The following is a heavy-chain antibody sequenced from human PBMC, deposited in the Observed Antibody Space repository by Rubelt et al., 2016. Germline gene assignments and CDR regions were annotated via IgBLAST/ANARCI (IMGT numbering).Heavy chain of an antibody. CDR1: GGSFSGYY. CDR2: INHSGST. J-gene: IGHJ4*02. D-gene: IGHD6-19*01. Sequence: QLQLQESGPGLVKPSETLSLTCAVYGGSFSGYYWSWIRQPPGKGLEWIGEINHSGSTNYNPSLKSRVTISVDTSKNQFSLKLSSVTAADTAVYYCARGGGSGWGQGTLVTVSS. V-gene: IGHV4-34*01. CDR3: ARGGGSG.